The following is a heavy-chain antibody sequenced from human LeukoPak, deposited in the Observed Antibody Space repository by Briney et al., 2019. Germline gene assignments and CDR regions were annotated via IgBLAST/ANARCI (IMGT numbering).Heavy chain of an antibody. CDR3: ARDFALYCSSTSCYTGWFDP. D-gene: IGHD2-2*02. CDR2: IYYSGST. Sequence: SETLSLTCTVSGGSISSSSYYWGWIRQPPGKGLEWIGSIYYSGSTYYNPSLKSRVTISVDTSKNQFSLKLSSVTAADTAVYYCARDFALYCSSTSCYTGWFDPWGQGTLVTVSS. J-gene: IGHJ5*02. CDR1: GGSISSSSYY. V-gene: IGHV4-39*07.